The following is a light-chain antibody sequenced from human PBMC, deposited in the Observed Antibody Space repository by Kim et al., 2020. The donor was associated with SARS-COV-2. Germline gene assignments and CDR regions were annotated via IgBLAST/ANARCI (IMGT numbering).Light chain of an antibody. CDR3: QAWDSSTAVV. Sequence: SYELTQPPSVSVSPGQTASITCSGDKLGDKYACWYQQKPGQSPVLVIYQDSKRRSGIPERFSGSNSGNTATLTISGTQAMDEADYYCQAWDSSTAVVFGGGTQLTVL. CDR1: KLGDKY. CDR2: QDS. J-gene: IGLJ2*01. V-gene: IGLV3-1*01.